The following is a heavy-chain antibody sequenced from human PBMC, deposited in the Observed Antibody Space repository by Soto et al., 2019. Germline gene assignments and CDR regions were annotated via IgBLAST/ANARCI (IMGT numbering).Heavy chain of an antibody. D-gene: IGHD5-12*01. J-gene: IGHJ4*01. CDR2: IWYDGSNK. V-gene: IGHV3-33*01. CDR3: ARVATVVTRLDC. CDR1: GFTFSSYG. Sequence: GGSLRLSCAASGFTFSSYGMHWVRQAPGKGLEWVAVIWYDGSNKYYADSVKGRFTISRDNSKNTLYLQMNSLRAEDTAVYYCARVATVVTRLDCWGQGTLVTVSS.